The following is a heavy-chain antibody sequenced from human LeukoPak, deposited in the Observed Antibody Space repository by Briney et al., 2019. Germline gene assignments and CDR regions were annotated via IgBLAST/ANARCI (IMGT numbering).Heavy chain of an antibody. CDR1: GDSVSSNSVA. J-gene: IGHJ4*02. CDR3: ARDRGSLRYYFDY. V-gene: IGHV6-1*01. Sequence: SETLSLTCAISGDSVSSNSVAWNWIRQSPSRGLEWLGSTYYRSKWSNDYALSVKSRITINPDTSKNQFSLQLNSVTPEDTAVYYCARDRGSLRYYFDYWGQGTLVTVSS. CDR2: TYYRSKWSN. D-gene: IGHD1-26*01.